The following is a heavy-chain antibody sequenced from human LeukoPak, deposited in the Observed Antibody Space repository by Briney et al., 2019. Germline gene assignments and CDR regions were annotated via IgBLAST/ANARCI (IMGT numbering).Heavy chain of an antibody. J-gene: IGHJ6*02. CDR1: GGSISSNDYY. Sequence: SETLSLTCTVSGGSISSNDYYWGWIRQPPGKGLEWIGTIHDSGSTYYNPSLKSRVTISVDMSKNHFSLKLSSVTAADTAAYYCARGSVDCSSAGCNTIYQYYGMDIWGQGTTVTVAS. CDR3: ARGSVDCSSAGCNTIYQYYGMDI. V-gene: IGHV4-39*02. D-gene: IGHD2-2*01. CDR2: IHDSGST.